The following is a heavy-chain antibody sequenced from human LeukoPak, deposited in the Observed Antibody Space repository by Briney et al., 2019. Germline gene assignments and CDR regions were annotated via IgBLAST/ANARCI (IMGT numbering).Heavy chain of an antibody. V-gene: IGHV3-23*01. J-gene: IGHJ4*02. CDR3: AKGREFTMIVVVPDY. CDR1: GFTFSSDA. D-gene: IGHD3-22*01. Sequence: GGSLRLSCAASGFTFSSDAISWVRQAPGKGLEGGSAISGSGGSTYYADSVKGRFTISRDNSKNTLYLQMNSLRAEDTAVYYCAKGREFTMIVVVPDYWGQGTLVTVSS. CDR2: ISGSGGST.